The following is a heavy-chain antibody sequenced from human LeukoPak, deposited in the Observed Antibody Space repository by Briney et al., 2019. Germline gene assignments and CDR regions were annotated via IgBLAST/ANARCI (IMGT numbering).Heavy chain of an antibody. CDR1: GFTFSSYW. D-gene: IGHD2-2*01. J-gene: IGHJ6*02. CDR2: INSDGSST. Sequence: PGGSLRLSCAASGFTFSSYWMHWVRQAPGKGLVWVSRINSDGSSTSYADSVKGRFTISRDNAKNTLYLQMNSLRAEDTAVYYCARSLIVVVPAAIFHYYYGTDVWGQGTTVTVSS. V-gene: IGHV3-74*01. CDR3: ARSLIVVVPAAIFHYYYGTDV.